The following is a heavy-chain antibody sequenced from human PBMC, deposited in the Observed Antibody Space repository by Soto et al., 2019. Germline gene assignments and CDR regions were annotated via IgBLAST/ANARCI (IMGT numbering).Heavy chain of an antibody. CDR2: VGGSGSNT. V-gene: IGHV3-23*01. CDR3: ARNWRDSKTPRLAMDV. J-gene: IGHJ6*02. D-gene: IGHD4-4*01. Sequence: LEWVSAVGGSGSNTYYADFVKGRCTISRDNTKKALYGQRNSQRAEDTAVYYCARNWRDSKTPRLAMDVWGQGSMVTVS.